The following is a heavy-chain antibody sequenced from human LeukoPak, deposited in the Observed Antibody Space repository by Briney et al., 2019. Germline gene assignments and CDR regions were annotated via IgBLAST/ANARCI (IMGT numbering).Heavy chain of an antibody. J-gene: IGHJ5*01. CDR2: IGPNGKTS. V-gene: IGHV3-64*01. Sequence: GGSLRLSCAASGFTFSSCVMLWVRQAPGMGLEYVSSIGPNGKTSYYTNSVKGRFTISRDNSNNMLYLQMGSLTSEDMAVYYCAAQGTLTGAYDSWGQGTLVTVSS. CDR3: AAQGTLTGAYDS. CDR1: GFTFSSCV. D-gene: IGHD1-20*01.